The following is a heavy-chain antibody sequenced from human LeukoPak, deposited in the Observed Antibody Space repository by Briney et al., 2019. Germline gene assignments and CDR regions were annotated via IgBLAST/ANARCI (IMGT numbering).Heavy chain of an antibody. CDR2: TYYRSKWYN. CDR1: GNSVSSNSAA. J-gene: IGHJ5*02. CDR3: ASSYGWSLNWFDP. Sequence: ASQTLSLTCAISGNSVSSNSAAWNWIRQSPSRGLEWLGRTYYRSKWYNDYAVSVKSRITINPGTSKNQFSLQLNSVTPEDTAVYYCASSYGWSLNWFDPWGQGTLVTVSS. D-gene: IGHD6-19*01. V-gene: IGHV6-1*01.